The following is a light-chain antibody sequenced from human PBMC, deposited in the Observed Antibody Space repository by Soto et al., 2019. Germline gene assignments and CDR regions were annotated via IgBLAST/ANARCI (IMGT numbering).Light chain of an antibody. CDR3: QQYYSYPFT. Sequence: QSPSSFSASTGDRVTITCRASQGISSYLAWYQQKPGKAPKLLIYAASTLQSGVPSRFSGSGSGTDFTLTISCLQSEDFATYYCQQYYSYPFTFGPGTKVDIK. CDR2: AAS. J-gene: IGKJ3*01. V-gene: IGKV1-8*01. CDR1: QGISSY.